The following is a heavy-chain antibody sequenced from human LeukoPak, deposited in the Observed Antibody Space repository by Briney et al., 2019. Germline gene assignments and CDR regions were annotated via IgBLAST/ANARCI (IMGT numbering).Heavy chain of an antibody. D-gene: IGHD1-26*01. Sequence: GGSLRLSCAASGFTFSSYAMSWVRQAPGKGLEWVSYISSSGSTIYYADSVKGRFTISRDNAKNSLYLQMNSLRAEDTAVYYCARLPVGWLQSSGFDYWGQGTLVTVSS. CDR3: ARLPVGWLQSSGFDY. J-gene: IGHJ4*02. CDR2: ISSSGSTI. CDR1: GFTFSSYA. V-gene: IGHV3-48*04.